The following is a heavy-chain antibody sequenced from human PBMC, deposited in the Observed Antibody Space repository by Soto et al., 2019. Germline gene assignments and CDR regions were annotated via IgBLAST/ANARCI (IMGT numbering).Heavy chain of an antibody. CDR1: GFTFSSYS. CDR3: ARDHAGYSSCWYGPADY. J-gene: IGHJ4*02. Sequence: GGSLRLSCAASGFTFSSYSMNWVRQAPGKGLEWVSSISSSSSYIYYADSVKGRFTISRDNAKNSLYLQMNSLRAEDTAVYYCARDHAGYSSCWYGPADYWGQGTLVTVSS. V-gene: IGHV3-21*01. D-gene: IGHD6-19*01. CDR2: ISSSSSYI.